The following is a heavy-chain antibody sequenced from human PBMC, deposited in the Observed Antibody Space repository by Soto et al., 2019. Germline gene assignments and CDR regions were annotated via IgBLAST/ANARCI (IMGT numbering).Heavy chain of an antibody. D-gene: IGHD2-15*01. J-gene: IGHJ5*02. CDR3: ARGIATGQLDP. V-gene: IGHV1-3*01. CDR1: GYTFTSYG. Sequence: ASVKVYCKASGYTFTSYGISWVRQAPGQRLEWMGWINPDNGNTKSSQKFQDRVIITRDTSASTAYMDLSSLRSEDTAVYYCARGIATGQLDPWGQGTLVTVSS. CDR2: INPDNGNT.